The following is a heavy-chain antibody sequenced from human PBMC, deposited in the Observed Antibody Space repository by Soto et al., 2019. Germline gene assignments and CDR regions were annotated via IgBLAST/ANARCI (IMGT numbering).Heavy chain of an antibody. CDR2: ISSSSSYI. CDR3: AREEGYDSSGVDY. V-gene: IGHV3-21*01. CDR1: GFTFSSYS. Sequence: LKLSCAASGFTFSSYSMNWVRQAPGKGLEWVSSISSSSSYIYYADSVKGRFTISRDNAKNSLYLQMNSLRAEDTAVYYCAREEGYDSSGVDYWGQGTLVTVSS. J-gene: IGHJ4*02. D-gene: IGHD3-22*01.